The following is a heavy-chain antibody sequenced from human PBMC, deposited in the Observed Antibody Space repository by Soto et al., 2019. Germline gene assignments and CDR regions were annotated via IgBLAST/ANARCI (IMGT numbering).Heavy chain of an antibody. CDR3: ARESVIPVSRYFCYSLAV. J-gene: IGHJ6*02. CDR1: GGSVSSRGSY. D-gene: IGHD4-4*01. Sequence: QVQLQESGPGLVKPSETLSLTCIVSGGSVSSRGSYWTWIRQPPGKGLEWIGSVSYSGTTYYNPSLETRLIISVDTSKNQCTLRVKSVTAADTAVYYCARESVIPVSRYFCYSLAVLGQGTTVAVSS. CDR2: VSYSGTT. V-gene: IGHV4-61*08.